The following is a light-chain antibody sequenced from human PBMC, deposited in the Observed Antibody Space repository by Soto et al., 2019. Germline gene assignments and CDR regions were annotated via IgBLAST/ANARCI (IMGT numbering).Light chain of an antibody. Sequence: QSALTQPPSVSGAPGQRVTISCTGSSSNIGADYDVHWYQQLPGAAPKLLIRANTHRPSGVPDRFSASKSGTSASLAITGLQADDEADYYCQSYDSSLSGFWVFGGGTKLTVL. CDR1: SSNIGADYD. V-gene: IGLV1-40*01. J-gene: IGLJ3*02. CDR3: QSYDSSLSGFWV. CDR2: ANT.